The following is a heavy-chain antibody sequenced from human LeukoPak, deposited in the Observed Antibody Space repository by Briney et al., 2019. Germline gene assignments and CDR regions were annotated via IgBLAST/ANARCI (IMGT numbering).Heavy chain of an antibody. V-gene: IGHV3-7*01. J-gene: IGHJ6*02. Sequence: GGSLRLSCAASGFAFSRYWMTWIRQAPVRGLEWVASIKSDLSAIYYVDSVKGRSTISNDNAKNSLYLQMDSLRAEDTAVYYCARSWLIVGATPPTDVWGQGTTVTVSS. CDR1: GFAFSRYW. CDR3: ARSWLIVGATPPTDV. CDR2: IKSDLSAI. D-gene: IGHD1-26*01.